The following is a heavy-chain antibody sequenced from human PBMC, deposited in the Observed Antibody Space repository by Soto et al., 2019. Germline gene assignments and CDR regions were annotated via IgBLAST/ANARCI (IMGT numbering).Heavy chain of an antibody. CDR2: ISSGGNT. D-gene: IGHD2-15*01. V-gene: IGHV3-23*01. CDR1: GFSFSRNA. Sequence: QLLESGGGLVQPGGSLRLSCEASGFSFSRNAMSWVRQAPGKGLEWVSSISSGGNTYYADCVKGRFTISRDNSKNTQSLQMTSLGAEDTAVYYCGKLGYCTGGTCYLDYYYGVDVWGQGTTVTVS. J-gene: IGHJ6*02. CDR3: GKLGYCTGGTCYLDYYYGVDV.